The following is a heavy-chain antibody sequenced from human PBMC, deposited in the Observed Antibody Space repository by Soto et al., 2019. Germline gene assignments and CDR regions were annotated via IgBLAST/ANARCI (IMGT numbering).Heavy chain of an antibody. D-gene: IGHD7-27*01. CDR3: AKDSGVYYYYYGMDV. CDR1: GFTFSSYG. Sequence: WGSLRLSCAASGFTFSSYGMHWFRQAPGKGLEWVAVISYDGSNKYYADSVKGRFTISRDNSKNTLYLQMNSLRAEDTAVYYCAKDSGVYYYYYGMDVWGQGTTVTVSS. V-gene: IGHV3-30*18. CDR2: ISYDGSNK. J-gene: IGHJ6*02.